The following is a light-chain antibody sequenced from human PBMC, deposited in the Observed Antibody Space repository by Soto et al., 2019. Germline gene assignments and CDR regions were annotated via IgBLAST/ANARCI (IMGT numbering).Light chain of an antibody. CDR1: SSDVGGYNY. CDR2: EVS. CDR3: SSYTSSSTLEV. Sequence: VLTQPASVSGSPGQSITISCTGTSSDVGGYNYVSWYQHHPGKAPKLMIYEVSDRPSGVSNRFSGSKSGNTASLTISGLQAEDEADYYCSSYTSSSTLEVFGGGTQLTVL. J-gene: IGLJ3*02. V-gene: IGLV2-14*01.